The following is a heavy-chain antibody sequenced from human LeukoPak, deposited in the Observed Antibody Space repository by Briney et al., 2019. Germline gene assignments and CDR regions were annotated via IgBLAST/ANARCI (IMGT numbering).Heavy chain of an antibody. CDR3: AKGEYSSSPFDP. Sequence: GGSLRLSCAASGFSFSDYGMHWVRQAPGKGLEWVAFIRNDGSNKYYADSVRGRFTISRDISKNTLYLQMNSLRPEDTAVYYCAKGEYSSSPFDPWGQGTLVTVSS. V-gene: IGHV3-30*02. CDR2: IRNDGSNK. D-gene: IGHD6-6*01. CDR1: GFSFSDYG. J-gene: IGHJ5*02.